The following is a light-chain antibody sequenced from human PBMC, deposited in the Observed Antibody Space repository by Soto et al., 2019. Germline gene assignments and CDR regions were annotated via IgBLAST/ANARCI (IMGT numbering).Light chain of an antibody. Sequence: DIPMTQSPSSLSASVGDRVTITCRASQAIRTSLAWYQQKPGKVPSLLIYAASTLQPGVPNRFSGSVSGTDFTLTISSLQPEDVATYYCQQYDSVPLTFGGGTKVEIK. J-gene: IGKJ4*01. CDR2: AAS. CDR3: QQYDSVPLT. CDR1: QAIRTS. V-gene: IGKV1-27*01.